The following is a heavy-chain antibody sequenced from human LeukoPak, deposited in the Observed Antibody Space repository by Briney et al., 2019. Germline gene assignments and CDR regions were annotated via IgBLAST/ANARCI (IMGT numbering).Heavy chain of an antibody. D-gene: IGHD3-22*01. V-gene: IGHV1-2*02. CDR1: GYTFTGYY. Sequence: GASVKVSCKPSGYTFTGYYMHWVRQAPGQGLEWMGWINPNSGGTNYAQKFQGRVTMTRDTSISTAYMELSRLRSDDTAVYYCARGVVDSSGYWEDFDYWGQGTLVTVSS. CDR2: INPNSGGT. CDR3: ARGVVDSSGYWEDFDY. J-gene: IGHJ4*02.